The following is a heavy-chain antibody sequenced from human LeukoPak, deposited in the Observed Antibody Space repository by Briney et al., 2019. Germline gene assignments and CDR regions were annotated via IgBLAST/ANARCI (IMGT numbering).Heavy chain of an antibody. Sequence: PGGSLRLSCAASGFTFSSYAMSWVRQAPGKGLEWVSAISGSGGSTYYADSVKGRFTISRDNSKNTLYLQMNSLRAEDTAVYYCARVEQQLEAFDIWGQGTMVTVSS. V-gene: IGHV3-23*01. CDR2: ISGSGGST. CDR3: ARVEQQLEAFDI. D-gene: IGHD6-13*01. J-gene: IGHJ3*02. CDR1: GFTFSSYA.